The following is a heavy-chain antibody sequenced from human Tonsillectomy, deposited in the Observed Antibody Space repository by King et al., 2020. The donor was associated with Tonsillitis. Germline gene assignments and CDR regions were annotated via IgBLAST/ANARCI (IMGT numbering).Heavy chain of an antibody. V-gene: IGHV1-58*01. CDR2: IIVGSGNT. CDR1: GFTFSRSG. Sequence: QLVESGPEVKKPGTSVMVSCKASGFTFSRSGVQWVRQARGQGLELIGWIIVGSGNTNHAQKFQDRVIITRDRSTSTAYMELSSLRSEDTAVYYCAAEVVTYGAALDVWGQGTTVTVSS. CDR3: AAEVVTYGAALDV. D-gene: IGHD2-21*02. J-gene: IGHJ6*02.